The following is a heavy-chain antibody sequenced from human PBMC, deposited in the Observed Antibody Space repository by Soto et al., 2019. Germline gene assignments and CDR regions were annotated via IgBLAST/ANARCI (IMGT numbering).Heavy chain of an antibody. D-gene: IGHD1-26*01. CDR1: GFTFSSCA. Sequence: GGSLRLSCAASGFTFSSCAMSWVRQAPGKGLEWVSVIGGSGGNTNYAESVKGRFTISRDNSKNTLYLQMDSLRDEDTAVYYCVTAQRGGTYLGLFDHWGQGTLVTVSS. V-gene: IGHV3-23*01. J-gene: IGHJ4*02. CDR2: IGGSGGNT. CDR3: VTAQRGGTYLGLFDH.